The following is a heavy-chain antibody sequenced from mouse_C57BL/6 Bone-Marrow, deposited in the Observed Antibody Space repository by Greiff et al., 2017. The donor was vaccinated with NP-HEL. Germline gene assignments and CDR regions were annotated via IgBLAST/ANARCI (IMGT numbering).Heavy chain of an antibody. Sequence: EVQLQQSGPELVKPGASVKIPCKASGYTFTDYNMDWVKQSHGKSLEWIGDINPNNGGTIYNQKFKGKATLTVDKSSSTAYMELRSLTSEGTAVYYCARSDLWLRRGGFYYWGQGTTLTVSS. CDR2: INPNNGGT. D-gene: IGHD2-2*01. CDR3: ARSDLWLRRGGFYY. V-gene: IGHV1-18*01. J-gene: IGHJ2*01. CDR1: GYTFTDYN.